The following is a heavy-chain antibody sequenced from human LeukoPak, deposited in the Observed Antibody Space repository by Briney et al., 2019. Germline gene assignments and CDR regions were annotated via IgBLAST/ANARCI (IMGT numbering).Heavy chain of an antibody. CDR2: ISYDGSNK. CDR3: AKDYYDSSGYPFPQD. J-gene: IGHJ4*02. V-gene: IGHV3-30*18. D-gene: IGHD3-22*01. CDR1: GFTFSSYG. Sequence: GGSLRLSCAASGFTFSSYGMHWVRQAPGKGLGWVAVISYDGSNKYYADSVKGRFTISRDNFKNTLYLQMNSLRAEDTAVYYCAKDYYDSSGYPFPQDWGQGTLVTVSS.